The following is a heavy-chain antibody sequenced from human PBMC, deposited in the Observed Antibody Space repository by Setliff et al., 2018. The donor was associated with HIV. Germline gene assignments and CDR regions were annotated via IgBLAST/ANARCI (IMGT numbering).Heavy chain of an antibody. CDR2: INHSGST. Sequence: ASETLSLTCTLSGFSISSDGFSWNWIRQPPGKGLEWSGEINHSGSTNYSPSLKSRATISVDTSKNQFSLKLSSVSAADTAVFYCARGRVYKGYYDSSSSWGRYYYYHMDVWGQGTTVTVSS. CDR3: ARGRVYKGYYDSSSSWGRYYYYHMDV. J-gene: IGHJ6*03. CDR1: GFSISSDGFS. V-gene: IGHV4-34*01. D-gene: IGHD3-22*01.